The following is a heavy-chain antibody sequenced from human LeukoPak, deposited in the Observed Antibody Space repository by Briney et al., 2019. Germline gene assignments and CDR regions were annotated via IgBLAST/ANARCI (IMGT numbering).Heavy chain of an antibody. J-gene: IGHJ4*02. CDR1: GFTFDDYA. CDR3: AKGYYDFWRGLLVDPDY. D-gene: IGHD3-3*01. V-gene: IGHV3-43*02. Sequence: GGSLRLSCAASGFTFDDYAMHWVRQAPGKSLDWVSLISGDGVSTYYAYSVKGRFTISRDNSKNSLYLQMNSLRTEDTALYYCAKGYYDFWRGLLVDPDYWGQGTLVTVSS. CDR2: ISGDGVST.